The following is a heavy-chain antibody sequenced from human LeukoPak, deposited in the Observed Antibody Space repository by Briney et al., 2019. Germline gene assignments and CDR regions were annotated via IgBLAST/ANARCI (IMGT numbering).Heavy chain of an antibody. D-gene: IGHD3-22*01. CDR3: ARGTTYYYDSSGPFDY. Sequence: SETLSLTCTVSGGSISSYYWSWIRQPPGKGLEWIGYIYYSGSTNYNSSLKSRVTISVGTSKNQFSLKLSSVTAADTAVYYCARGTTYYYDSSGPFDYWGQGTLVTVSS. V-gene: IGHV4-59*01. CDR2: IYYSGST. CDR1: GGSISSYY. J-gene: IGHJ4*02.